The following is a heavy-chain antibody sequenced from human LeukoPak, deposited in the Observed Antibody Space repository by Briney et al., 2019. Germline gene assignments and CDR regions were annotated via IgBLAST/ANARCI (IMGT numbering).Heavy chain of an antibody. Sequence: WASVKVSCKASGYTFTSYGISWVRQAPGQGLEWMGWISAYNGNTNYAQKFQGRVTITRDTSASTAYMELSSLRSEDTAVYYCARDPSITMVRGAPDYWGQGTLVTVSS. J-gene: IGHJ4*02. CDR2: ISAYNGNT. CDR1: GYTFTSYG. V-gene: IGHV1-18*01. D-gene: IGHD3-10*01. CDR3: ARDPSITMVRGAPDY.